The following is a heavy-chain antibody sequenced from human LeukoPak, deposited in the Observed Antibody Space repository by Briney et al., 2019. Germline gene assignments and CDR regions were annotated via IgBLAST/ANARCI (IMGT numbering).Heavy chain of an antibody. CDR1: GGSISSYH. Sequence: PSETLSLTCTVSGGSISSYHWSWIRQPAGKGLEWIGRIYTSGSTNYNPSLKGRVTMSVDTSKNQFSLKLSSVTAADTAVYYCARAAYCSSTSCFNWFDPWGQGTLVTVSS. J-gene: IGHJ5*02. D-gene: IGHD2-2*01. CDR3: ARAAYCSSTSCFNWFDP. CDR2: IYTSGST. V-gene: IGHV4-4*07.